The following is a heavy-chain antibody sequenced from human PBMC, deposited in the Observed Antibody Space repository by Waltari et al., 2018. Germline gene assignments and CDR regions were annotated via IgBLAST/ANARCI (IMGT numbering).Heavy chain of an antibody. J-gene: IGHJ5*02. CDR2: INPNSGGT. CDR3: ARGPPGYGDYEGWFDP. Sequence: QVQLVQSGAEVKKPGASVKVSCKASGYTFTGYYMHWVRQAPGQGLEWMGWINPNSGGTNYAQKFQGWVTMTRDTSISTADMELSRRRSDDTAVYYCARGPPGYGDYEGWFDPWGQGTLVTVSS. V-gene: IGHV1-2*04. CDR1: GYTFTGYY. D-gene: IGHD4-17*01.